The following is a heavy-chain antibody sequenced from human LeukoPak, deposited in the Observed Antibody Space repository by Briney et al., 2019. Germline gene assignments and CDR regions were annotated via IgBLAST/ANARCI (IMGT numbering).Heavy chain of an antibody. D-gene: IGHD2-2*01. J-gene: IGHJ3*02. CDR1: GYTFTSYG. V-gene: IGHV1-18*01. CDR2: ISAYNGNT. Sequence: GASVKVSCKASGYTFTSYGISWVRQAPGQGLEWMGWISAYNGNTNYAQKLQGRVTMTTDTSTSTAYMELRSLRSDDTAVYYCATRYCSSTSCLSGDWSSAFDIWGQGTMVTVS. CDR3: ATRYCSSTSCLSGDWSSAFDI.